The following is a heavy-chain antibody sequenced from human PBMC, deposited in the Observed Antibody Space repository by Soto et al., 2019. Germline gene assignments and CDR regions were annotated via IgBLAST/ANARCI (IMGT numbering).Heavy chain of an antibody. CDR2: ISDDGSNK. D-gene: IGHD2-15*01. J-gene: IGHJ5*02. CDR1: GFTFSSYA. Sequence: GGSLRLSCAASGFTFSSYAMHWVRQAPGKGLEWVAVISDDGSNKYYADSVKGRFTISRNNSKNTLYLQMNSLRAEDTAVYYCAKDVAGVAAFNRGFDPWGQGTLVTVSS. CDR3: AKDVAGVAAFNRGFDP. V-gene: IGHV3-30-3*01.